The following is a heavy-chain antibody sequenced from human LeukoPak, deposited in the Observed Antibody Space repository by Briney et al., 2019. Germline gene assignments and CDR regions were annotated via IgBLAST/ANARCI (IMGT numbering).Heavy chain of an antibody. D-gene: IGHD6-19*01. CDR1: GGSISSGGYY. CDR3: AKPRDGYSSGWLNWYFDL. V-gene: IGHV4-31*03. Sequence: SETLSLTCTVSGGSISSGGYYWSWIRQHPGKGLEWIGYIYYSGSTYYNPSLKSRVTISLDTSKNHFSLNLSSVTAADTALYYCAKPRDGYSSGWLNWYFDLWGRGTLVTVSS. J-gene: IGHJ2*01. CDR2: IYYSGST.